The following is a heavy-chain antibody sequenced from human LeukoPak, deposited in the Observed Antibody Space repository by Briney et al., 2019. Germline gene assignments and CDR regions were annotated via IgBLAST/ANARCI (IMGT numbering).Heavy chain of an antibody. Sequence: GGSLRLSCAGSGFTFSSYAMTWVRQAPGTGLEWVSSISRSDGTTYYADSVKGRFTISRDNSKNTLYLQMNSLRSEDTAVYYCARATAMVLYNWFDPWGQGTLVTVSS. CDR1: GFTFSSYA. J-gene: IGHJ5*02. V-gene: IGHV3-23*01. CDR2: ISRSDGTT. CDR3: ARATAMVLYNWFDP. D-gene: IGHD5-18*01.